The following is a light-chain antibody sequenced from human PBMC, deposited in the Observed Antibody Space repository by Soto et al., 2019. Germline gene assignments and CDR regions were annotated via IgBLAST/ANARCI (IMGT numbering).Light chain of an antibody. V-gene: IGLV2-11*01. J-gene: IGLJ2*01. CDR3: CSYAGSSTLVV. CDR1: SSDVGGYNY. CDR2: DVT. Sequence: QSALTQPRSVSGSPGQSVTISCTGTSSDVGGYNYVSWYQQHPGKAPKLMIYDVTKRPSGVPDRFSGSKSGNTASLTIYGLQAEDEADYFCCSYAGSSTLVVFGGGTKVTVL.